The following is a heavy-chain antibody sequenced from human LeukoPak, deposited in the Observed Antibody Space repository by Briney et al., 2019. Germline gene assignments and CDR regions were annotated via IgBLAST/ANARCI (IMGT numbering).Heavy chain of an antibody. CDR1: GVSFSGYY. Sequence: SETLSLTCAVYGVSFSGYYWSWIRQPPGKGLEWIGEINHSGSTNYNPSLKSRVTISVDTTKNQFSLKLSSVTAADTAVYYCAREYCSGGSCYAHFDYWGQGTLVTVSS. D-gene: IGHD2-15*01. J-gene: IGHJ4*02. CDR3: AREYCSGGSCYAHFDY. V-gene: IGHV4-34*01. CDR2: INHSGST.